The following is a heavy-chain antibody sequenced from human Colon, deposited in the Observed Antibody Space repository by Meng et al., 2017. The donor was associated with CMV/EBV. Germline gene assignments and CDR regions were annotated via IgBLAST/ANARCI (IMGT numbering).Heavy chain of an antibody. D-gene: IGHD6-19*01. CDR1: GFTFDDYA. V-gene: IGHV3-9*03. CDR2: ISWNSGSI. J-gene: IGHJ4*02. Sequence: GGSLRLSCATSGFTFDDYAMHWVRQAPGKGLEWVSGISWNSGSIDYADSVKGRFTISRDNAENSLYLQMNSLRAEDMALYYCAKALTLAVAGPIDYWGRGTLVTVSS. CDR3: AKALTLAVAGPIDY.